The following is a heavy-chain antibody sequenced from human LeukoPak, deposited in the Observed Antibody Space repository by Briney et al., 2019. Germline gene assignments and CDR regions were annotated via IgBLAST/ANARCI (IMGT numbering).Heavy chain of an antibody. CDR1: GFTFSDHW. Sequence: GGSLRFSCEASGFTFSDHWMSWVRQAPGKGLEWVAFIRYDGSNKYYADSVKGRFTISRDNSKNTLYLQMNSLRAEDTAVYYCANWEKYGDYSFDYWGQGTLVTVSS. CDR3: ANWEKYGDYSFDY. J-gene: IGHJ4*02. CDR2: IRYDGSNK. V-gene: IGHV3-30*02. D-gene: IGHD4-17*01.